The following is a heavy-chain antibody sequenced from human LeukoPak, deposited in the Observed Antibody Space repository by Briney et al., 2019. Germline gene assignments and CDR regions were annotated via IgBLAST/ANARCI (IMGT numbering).Heavy chain of an antibody. CDR1: EFTLSNYW. Sequence: PGGPLRLSCAASEFTLSNYWMRCVREAPGKALEGVATTNQCGSEKYYVDSVKGRFTISRDNAKNSLYLPLTSLKAADRDVYYCARGGSPVAFRDYWGQGTLVTVSS. D-gene: IGHD3-10*01. CDR2: TNQCGSEK. V-gene: IGHV3-7*03. J-gene: IGHJ4*02. CDR3: ARGGSPVAFRDY.